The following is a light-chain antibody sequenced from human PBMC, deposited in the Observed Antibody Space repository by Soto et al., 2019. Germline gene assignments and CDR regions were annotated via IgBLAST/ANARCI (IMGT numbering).Light chain of an antibody. CDR2: GAS. J-gene: IGKJ5*01. V-gene: IGKV3D-15*01. CDR3: QQRKNWQVT. Sequence: EIVMTQSPATLSVSPGERATLSCRASQSVRSNLAWHQQKPGQAPRLLIYGASSRATGIPDRFSGSGSGTDFTLTISSLEPEDFAVYYCQQRKNWQVTFGQGTRLEIK. CDR1: QSVRSN.